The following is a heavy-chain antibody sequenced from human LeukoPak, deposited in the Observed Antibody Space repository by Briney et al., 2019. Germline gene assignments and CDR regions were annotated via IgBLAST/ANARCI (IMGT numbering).Heavy chain of an antibody. J-gene: IGHJ5*02. D-gene: IGHD5-18*01. CDR1: GYTFTGYY. CDR2: INPNSGGT. V-gene: IGHV1-2*02. Sequence: GASVKVSCKASGYTFTGYYMHWVRQAPGQGLEWMGWINPNSGGTNYAQKFQGRVTMTRDTSISTAYMELSRLRSDDTAVYYCARDPHGYSYDPPGFDPWGQGTLVTVSS. CDR3: ARDPHGYSYDPPGFDP.